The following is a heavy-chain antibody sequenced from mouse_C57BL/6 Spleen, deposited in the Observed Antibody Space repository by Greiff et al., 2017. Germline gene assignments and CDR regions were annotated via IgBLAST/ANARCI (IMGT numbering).Heavy chain of an antibody. Sequence: QVQLKQSGAELAKPGASVKLSCKASGYTFTSYWMHWVKQRPGQGLEWIGYINPSSGYTKYNQKFKDKATWTAAKSSSTAYMQLSSLTYEDAAVYYCAREGNFTFDDWGQGTTLTVSS. CDR1: GYTFTSYW. CDR3: AREGNFTFDD. D-gene: IGHD2-1*01. V-gene: IGHV1-7*01. CDR2: INPSSGYT. J-gene: IGHJ2*01.